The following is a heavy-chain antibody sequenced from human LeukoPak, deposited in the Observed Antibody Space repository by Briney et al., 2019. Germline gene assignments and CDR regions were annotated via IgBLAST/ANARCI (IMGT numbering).Heavy chain of an antibody. V-gene: IGHV1-69*04. J-gene: IGHJ6*02. Sequence: SVKVSCKSSGGTFSSYAISWVRQAPGQGLEWMGRIIPILGIANYAQKFQGRVTITADKSTSTAYMELSSLRSEDTAVYYCARFDFWSGYGTTEYYYGMDVWGQGTTVTVSS. CDR3: ARFDFWSGYGTTEYYYGMDV. D-gene: IGHD3-3*01. CDR1: GGTFSSYA. CDR2: IIPILGIA.